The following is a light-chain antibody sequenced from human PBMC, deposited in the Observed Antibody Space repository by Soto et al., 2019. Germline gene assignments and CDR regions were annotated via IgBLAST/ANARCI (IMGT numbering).Light chain of an antibody. Sequence: DIVMTQTPLSLSVTPGQPASISCKSSQSLLYSDGKTYLYWYLQRPGQPPQLLIYEVSNRFSGVPDMFSVTGSGTDFTLRISRVEAEDVGVYYCMQTLHVPLTCGGGTEVDIK. J-gene: IGKJ4*01. CDR2: EVS. CDR3: MQTLHVPLT. V-gene: IGKV2D-29*01. CDR1: QSLLYSDGKTY.